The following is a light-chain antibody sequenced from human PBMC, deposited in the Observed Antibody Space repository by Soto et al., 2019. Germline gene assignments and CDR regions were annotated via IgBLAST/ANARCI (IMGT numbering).Light chain of an antibody. CDR3: CSYAGSDTWA. CDR2: KVN. J-gene: IGLJ3*02. Sequence: QSVLTQPASVSGSPGQSITISCTGTRSDVGNYNLVSWYQQHPGKAPKLMIYKVNKRPSGVSNRFSGSKSGNTASLTISGLQAEDEADYYCCSYAGSDTWAFGGGTKLTVL. V-gene: IGLV2-23*02. CDR1: RSDVGNYNL.